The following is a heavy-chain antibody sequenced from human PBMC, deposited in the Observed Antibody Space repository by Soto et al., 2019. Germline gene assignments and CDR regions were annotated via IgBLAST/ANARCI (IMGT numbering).Heavy chain of an antibody. CDR1: GFTFGDYA. CDR3: TREGFVGYYDFWSGYYPFDY. J-gene: IGHJ4*02. D-gene: IGHD3-3*01. Sequence: GGSLRLSCTASGFTFGDYAMSWVRQAPGKGLEWVGFIRSKAYGGTTEYATSVKGRFTISRDDSKSIAYLQMNSLKTEDTAVYYCTREGFVGYYDFWSGYYPFDYWGQGTLVTVSS. V-gene: IGHV3-49*04. CDR2: IRSKAYGGTT.